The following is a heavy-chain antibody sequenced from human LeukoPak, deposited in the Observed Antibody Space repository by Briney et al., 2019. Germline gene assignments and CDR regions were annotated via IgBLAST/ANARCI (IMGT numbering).Heavy chain of an antibody. CDR2: INHSGST. V-gene: IGHV4-34*01. CDR1: GGSFSGYY. Sequence: PSETLSLTCAVYGGSFSGYYWSWIRQPPGKGLEWIGEINHSGSTNYNPSLKSRVTISVDTSKNQFSLKLSSVTAADTAVYCCARSYYGSGIPGYWGQGTLVTVSS. D-gene: IGHD3-10*01. J-gene: IGHJ4*02. CDR3: ARSYYGSGIPGY.